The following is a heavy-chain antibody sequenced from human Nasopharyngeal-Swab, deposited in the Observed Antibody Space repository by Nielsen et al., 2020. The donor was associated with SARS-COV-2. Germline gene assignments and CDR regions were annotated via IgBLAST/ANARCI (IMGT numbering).Heavy chain of an antibody. Sequence: GGSLRLSCEASGFTFNNYGMHWVRQAPGKGLEWVAVISYEGSKKYYADFVKGRFTISRDSFKNTVYLQMNSLRPDDTAVYFCAKSMAYFQLSGTYNLDFWGQGTLVTVSS. CDR1: GFTFNNYG. J-gene: IGHJ4*02. CDR3: AKSMAYFQLSGTYNLDF. D-gene: IGHD2-21*01. V-gene: IGHV3-30*18. CDR2: ISYEGSKK.